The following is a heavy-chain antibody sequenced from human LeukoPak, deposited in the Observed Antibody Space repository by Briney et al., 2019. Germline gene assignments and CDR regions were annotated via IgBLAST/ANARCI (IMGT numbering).Heavy chain of an antibody. CDR1: GGSISSYY. CDR2: IYYSGST. J-gene: IGHJ4*02. Sequence: SETLSLTCTVSGGSISSYYWSWIRQPPGKGLEWIGYIYYSGSTNYNPSLKSRVTISVDTSKNQFSLKLSSVTAADTAVYYCARSANYDFWSGYLGAFDYWGQGTLVTVSS. V-gene: IGHV4-59*01. D-gene: IGHD3-3*01. CDR3: ARSANYDFWSGYLGAFDY.